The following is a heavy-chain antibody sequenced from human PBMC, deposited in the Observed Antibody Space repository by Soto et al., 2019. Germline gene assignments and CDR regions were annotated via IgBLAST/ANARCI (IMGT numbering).Heavy chain of an antibody. Sequence: GGSLRLSCAASGFTFSSYAMSWVRQAPGKGLEWVSAISGSGGSTYYADSVKGRFTISRDNSKNTLYLQMNSLRAEDTAVYCCAKDLLVGYCTNGVCYIFDYWGQGTLVTVSS. CDR2: ISGSGGST. J-gene: IGHJ4*02. CDR1: GFTFSSYA. D-gene: IGHD2-8*01. V-gene: IGHV3-23*01. CDR3: AKDLLVGYCTNGVCYIFDY.